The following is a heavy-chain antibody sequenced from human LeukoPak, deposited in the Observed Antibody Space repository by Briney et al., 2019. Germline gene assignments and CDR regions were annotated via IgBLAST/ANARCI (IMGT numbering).Heavy chain of an antibody. CDR2: IYYSGST. V-gene: IGHV4-61*08. D-gene: IGHD3-10*01. Sequence: PSETLSLTCTVSGGSISSGGYYWSWIRQHPGKGLEWIGYIYYSGSTYYNPSLKGRVTISVDTSKNQFSLKLSSVTAADTAVYYCASSRMVRGDAYYFDYWGQGTLVTVSS. CDR1: GGSISSGGYY. CDR3: ASSRMVRGDAYYFDY. J-gene: IGHJ4*02.